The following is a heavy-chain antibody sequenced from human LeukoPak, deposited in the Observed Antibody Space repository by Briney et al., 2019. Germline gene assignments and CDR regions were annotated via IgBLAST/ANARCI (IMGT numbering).Heavy chain of an antibody. J-gene: IGHJ4*02. CDR3: AKWGDYDVLTGYYVSDF. CDR1: GFIFRNYA. D-gene: IGHD3-9*01. V-gene: IGHV3-23*01. Sequence: GGSLRLSCAASGFIFRNYAMYWVRQAPGKGLEWVSAISGRSGSTYYADSVKGRFTISRDSSKNTLYLQMNSPRADDTAVYYCAKWGDYDVLTGYYVSDFWGQGTLVTVSS. CDR2: ISGRSGST.